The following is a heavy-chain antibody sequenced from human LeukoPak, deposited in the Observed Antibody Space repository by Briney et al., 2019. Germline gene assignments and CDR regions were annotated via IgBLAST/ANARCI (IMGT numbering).Heavy chain of an antibody. Sequence: PGGSLRLSCAASGFMFSSFSMSWVRHVPGKGLEWVSTNADSVEGRFTISRDNSKNTLFLQMNSLRAEDTAIYYCAKRPAAVRGVIPYLDYWGQGTLVTVSS. J-gene: IGHJ4*02. V-gene: IGHV3-23*01. CDR3: AKRPAAVRGVIPYLDY. D-gene: IGHD3-10*02. CDR1: GFMFSSFS.